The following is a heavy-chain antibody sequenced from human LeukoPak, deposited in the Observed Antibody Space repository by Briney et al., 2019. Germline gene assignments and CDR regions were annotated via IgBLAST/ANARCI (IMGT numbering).Heavy chain of an antibody. D-gene: IGHD5-18*01. V-gene: IGHV3-23*01. Sequence: PGGSLRLSCAASGFTFSSYAMSWVRQAPGKGLEWVSAISGSGGSTYYADSVKGRFTISRDNSKNTLYLQMNSLRAEDTAVYYCAKVGPLDTAMVNIGYFDYWGQGTLVTVSS. J-gene: IGHJ4*02. CDR1: GFTFSSYA. CDR3: AKVGPLDTAMVNIGYFDY. CDR2: ISGSGGST.